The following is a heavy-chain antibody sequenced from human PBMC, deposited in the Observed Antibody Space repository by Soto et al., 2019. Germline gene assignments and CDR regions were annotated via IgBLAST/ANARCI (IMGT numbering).Heavy chain of an antibody. CDR1: GYTFTSYD. Sequence: ASVKVSCKASGYTFTSYDINWVRQATGQGLEWMGWMNPNSGNTGYAQKFQGRVTMTRNTSISTAYMELSSLRSEDTAVYYCARMVAGTSRYYYGMDVWGQGTTVTVSS. CDR3: ARMVAGTSRYYYGMDV. J-gene: IGHJ6*02. D-gene: IGHD6-19*01. CDR2: MNPNSGNT. V-gene: IGHV1-8*01.